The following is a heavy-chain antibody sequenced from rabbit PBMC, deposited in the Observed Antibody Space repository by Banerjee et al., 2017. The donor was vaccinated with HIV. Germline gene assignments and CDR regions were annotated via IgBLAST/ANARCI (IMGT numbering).Heavy chain of an antibody. CDR3: ARSFSGWYYFNL. V-gene: IGHV1S40*01. D-gene: IGHD1-1*01. CDR1: GFSFSSSYV. Sequence: QSLEESGGDLVKPGASLTLTCTASGFSFSSSYVMCWVRQAPGKGLEWIACIYVDSSGSTYYASWAKGRFTISKTSSTTVTLQMTSLTAADTATYFCARSFSGWYYFNLRGPGTLVTVS. CDR2: IYVDSSGST. J-gene: IGHJ4*01.